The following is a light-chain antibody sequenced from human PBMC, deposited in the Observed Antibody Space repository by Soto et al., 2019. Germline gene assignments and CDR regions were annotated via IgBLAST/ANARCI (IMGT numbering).Light chain of an antibody. J-gene: IGKJ5*01. Sequence: IVLTQSPATLSVSPGDTAKLSCRASQSIGSKLGWYQQRPGQAPRLLIYGASNRATGIPARFGGSGSGTESTLTISSLLSEDLAVSYCQPYNDWFRITCAQGTRLESK. V-gene: IGKV3-15*01. CDR1: QSIGSK. CDR2: GAS. CDR3: QPYNDWFRIT.